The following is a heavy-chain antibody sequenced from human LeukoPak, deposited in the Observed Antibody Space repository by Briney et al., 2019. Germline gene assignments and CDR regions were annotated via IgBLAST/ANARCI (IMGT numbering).Heavy chain of an antibody. D-gene: IGHD3-22*01. J-gene: IGHJ4*02. V-gene: IGHV4-59*01. Sequence: SETLSLTCTVSGGSISSYYWSWIRQPPGEGLEWIGYIYYSGSTNYNPSLKSRVTISVDTSKNQFSLKLSSVTAADTAVYYCAREVGYYYDSSGYYDYWGQGTLVTVSS. CDR1: GGSISSYY. CDR2: IYYSGST. CDR3: AREVGYYYDSSGYYDY.